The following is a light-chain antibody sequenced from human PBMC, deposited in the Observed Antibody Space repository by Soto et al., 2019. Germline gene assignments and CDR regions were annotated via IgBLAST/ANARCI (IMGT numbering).Light chain of an antibody. Sequence: AIRMTQSPSSFSASTGDRVTITCRASQSISSYLAWYQQEPGKAPKLLIYAASTLQSGVPSRFSGSGSGTDFTLTISCLQSEDFATYYCQQHYSYPRNTFGQGTKLEIK. J-gene: IGKJ2*01. CDR1: QSISSY. CDR3: QQHYSYPRNT. CDR2: AAS. V-gene: IGKV1-8*01.